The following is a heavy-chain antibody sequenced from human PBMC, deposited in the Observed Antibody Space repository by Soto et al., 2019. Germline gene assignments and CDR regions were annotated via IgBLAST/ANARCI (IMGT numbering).Heavy chain of an antibody. V-gene: IGHV3-23*01. D-gene: IGHD3-22*01. CDR1: GFTFSSYA. J-gene: IGHJ4*02. CDR2: ISGSGGST. Sequence: GGSLRLSCAASGFTFSSYAMSWVRQAPGKGLEWVSAISGSGGSTYYADSVKGRFTISRDNSKNTLYLQMNSLRAEDTAVYYCAKDHGRDTMIVVVNAFDYWGQGPLVTVYS. CDR3: AKDHGRDTMIVVVNAFDY.